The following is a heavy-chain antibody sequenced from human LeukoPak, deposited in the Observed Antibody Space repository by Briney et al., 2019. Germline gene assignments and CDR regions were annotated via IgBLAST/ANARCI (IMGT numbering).Heavy chain of an antibody. J-gene: IGHJ4*02. Sequence: GGSLRLSCAASGFNFPIYSMSWVRHAPGKGLEWLSIISGSGLNAYYADSVKGRFTISRDNSKSTLFLQMNSLRAEDTALYYCVKRTMAGVLERRTYYFDYWGQGSLVTVSP. V-gene: IGHV3-23*01. CDR1: GFNFPIYS. CDR2: ISGSGLNA. D-gene: IGHD2-2*01. CDR3: VKRTMAGVLERRTYYFDY.